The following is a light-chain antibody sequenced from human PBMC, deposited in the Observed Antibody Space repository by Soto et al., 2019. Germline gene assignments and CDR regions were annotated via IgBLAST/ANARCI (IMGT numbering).Light chain of an antibody. CDR1: SSNIGSNY. CDR3: AAWDDSLSGWV. V-gene: IGLV1-47*01. Sequence: QAVVTQPPSASGTPGQRVTISCSGSSSNIGSNYVYWYQQLPGTAPKLLIYRNNQRPSGVPDRFSGSKSGTSASLAISGLLSEDEADYYCAAWDDSLSGWVFGGGTKLTVL. J-gene: IGLJ3*02. CDR2: RNN.